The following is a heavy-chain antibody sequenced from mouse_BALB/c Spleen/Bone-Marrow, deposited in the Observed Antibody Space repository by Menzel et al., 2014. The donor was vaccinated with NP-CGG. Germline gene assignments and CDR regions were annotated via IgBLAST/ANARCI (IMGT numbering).Heavy chain of an antibody. CDR1: GYAFTNYL. J-gene: IGHJ2*01. Sequence: VMLVESGAEPARPGTSVKVSCKASGYAFTNYLIEWVKQRPGQGLEWIGVINPGSRSTNYNEKFKGKATLTADKSSSTAYMQLSSLTSDDSAVYFCARRTTGVAPFDYWGQGTTLTVSS. V-gene: IGHV1-54*03. D-gene: IGHD1-1*01. CDR3: ARRTTGVAPFDY. CDR2: INPGSRST.